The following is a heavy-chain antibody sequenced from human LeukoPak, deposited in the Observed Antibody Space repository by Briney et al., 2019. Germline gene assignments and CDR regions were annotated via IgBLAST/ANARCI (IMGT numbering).Heavy chain of an antibody. D-gene: IGHD4/OR15-4a*01. CDR1: GFTFSSCG. J-gene: IGHJ3*02. Sequence: GGSLRLSCAASGFTFSSCGMTWVRQAPGKGLEWVAVISYDGSNKYYADSVKGRFTISRDNSKNTLYLQMNSLRAEDTAVYYCARDGTMLGDAFDIWGQGTMVTVSS. V-gene: IGHV3-30*03. CDR3: ARDGTMLGDAFDI. CDR2: ISYDGSNK.